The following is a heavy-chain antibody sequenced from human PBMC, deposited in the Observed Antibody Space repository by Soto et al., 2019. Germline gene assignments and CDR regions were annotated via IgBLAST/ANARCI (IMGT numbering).Heavy chain of an antibody. J-gene: IGHJ4*02. CDR2: INPNSGGT. CDR1: GYTFTGYY. CDR3: ARVRWELQSRSLDH. Sequence: GASVKVSCKASGYTFTGYYMHWVRQAPGQGLEWMGWINPNSGGTNYAQKFQGRVTMTRDTSISTAYMELSRLRSDDTAVYYCARVRWELQSRSLDHWGQGTLVTVSS. V-gene: IGHV1-2*02. D-gene: IGHD1-26*01.